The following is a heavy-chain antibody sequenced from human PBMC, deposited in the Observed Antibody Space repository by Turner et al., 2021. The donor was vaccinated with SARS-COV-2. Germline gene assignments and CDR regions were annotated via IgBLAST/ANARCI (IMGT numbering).Heavy chain of an antibody. Sequence: QVQLVESGGGVVQPGRSLRLSCAASGFPFSSYGMHWVRQAPGKGLEGVAVISYDGSKKYYADAVKGRFTITRDNSKNTLYLQMNSLRAEDTAVYYCAKQRGLYSNRMYYFDDWGQGTLVTVSS. D-gene: IGHD4-4*01. CDR2: ISYDGSKK. J-gene: IGHJ4*02. CDR3: AKQRGLYSNRMYYFDD. CDR1: GFPFSSYG. V-gene: IGHV3-30*18.